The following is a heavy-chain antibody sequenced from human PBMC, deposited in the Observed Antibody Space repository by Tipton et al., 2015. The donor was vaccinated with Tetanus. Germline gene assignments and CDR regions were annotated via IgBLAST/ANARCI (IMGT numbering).Heavy chain of an antibody. Sequence: LRLSCTVSGGSIISADHYWSWIRQPPGKGLEWIGYIYYSGTTYYRPSLKSRVTISVDTSNNHFSLKLSSVTAADTAGYYCARHGRPSAVVARDASDIWGHGTMVNVSS. CDR2: IYYSGTT. J-gene: IGHJ3*02. CDR1: GGSIISADHY. V-gene: IGHV4-30-4*01. D-gene: IGHD2-15*01. CDR3: ARHGRPSAVVARDASDI.